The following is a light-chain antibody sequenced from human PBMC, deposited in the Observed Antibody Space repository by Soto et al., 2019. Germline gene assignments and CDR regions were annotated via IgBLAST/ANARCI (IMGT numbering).Light chain of an antibody. J-gene: IGLJ2*01. CDR1: SSDVGGYNY. Sequence: QSALTQPPSASGSPGQSVTISCTGTSSDVGGYNYVSWYQQHPGKAPKLMIYEVSKRPSGVPDRFSGSKSGNTASLTVSGLQAEDEAAYYCRSYAGSNNLGVFGGGTKVTVL. V-gene: IGLV2-8*01. CDR3: RSYAGSNNLGV. CDR2: EVS.